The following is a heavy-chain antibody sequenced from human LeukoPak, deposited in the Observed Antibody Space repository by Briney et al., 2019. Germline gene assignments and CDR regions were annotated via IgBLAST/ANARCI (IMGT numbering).Heavy chain of an antibody. Sequence: GGSLRLSCAASGFTFTSYSMNWVRQAPGKGLERVSVIYSGGSTYYADSVKGRFTISRDNSKNTLYLQMNSLRAEDTAVYYCASHEEALYYYYGMDVWGQGTTVTVSS. V-gene: IGHV3-53*01. CDR1: GFTFTSYS. CDR2: IYSGGST. CDR3: ASHEEALYYYYGMDV. J-gene: IGHJ6*02.